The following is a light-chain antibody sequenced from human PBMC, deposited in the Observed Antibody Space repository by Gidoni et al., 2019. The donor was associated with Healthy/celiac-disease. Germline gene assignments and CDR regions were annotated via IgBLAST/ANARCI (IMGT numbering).Light chain of an antibody. CDR1: QSVSSSY. V-gene: IGKV3-20*01. Sequence: EIVLKQSPGTLSLSPGERATLSCRASQSVSSSYLAWYQQKPGQAPRLLIYGASSRATGIPDRFSGSGSGTDFTRTISRLEPEDFAVYYCQQYGSSPPALTFGGGTKVEIK. J-gene: IGKJ4*01. CDR2: GAS. CDR3: QQYGSSPPALT.